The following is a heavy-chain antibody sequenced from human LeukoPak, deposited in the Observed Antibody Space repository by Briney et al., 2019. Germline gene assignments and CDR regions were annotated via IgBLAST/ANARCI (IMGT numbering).Heavy chain of an antibody. D-gene: IGHD6-13*01. CDR2: IIPIFGTA. V-gene: IGHV1-69*01. CDR1: GGTFSSYA. CDR3: ARDSSSWYPWFDP. J-gene: IGHJ5*02. Sequence: SVKVSCKASGGTFSSYAISWVRQAPGQGLEWMGGIIPIFGTANYAQKFQGRVTITADEPTSTAYMELSSLRSEDTAVYYCARDSSSWYPWFDPWGQGTLVTVSS.